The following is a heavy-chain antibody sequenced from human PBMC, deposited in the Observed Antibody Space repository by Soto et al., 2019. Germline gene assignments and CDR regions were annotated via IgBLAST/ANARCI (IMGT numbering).Heavy chain of an antibody. V-gene: IGHV3-23*01. Sequence: EVQVSDSGGGLVQPGGSLRLSCATSGFTFSNYPMNWVRQAPGQGLEWVSGISAGGDRTYYADSVKGRFTIFRDNSKNSVSLRMNSRRVEDTAVYYCARRVWGQGTLVTVSS. CDR1: GFTFSNYP. J-gene: IGHJ4*02. CDR2: ISAGGDRT. CDR3: ARRV.